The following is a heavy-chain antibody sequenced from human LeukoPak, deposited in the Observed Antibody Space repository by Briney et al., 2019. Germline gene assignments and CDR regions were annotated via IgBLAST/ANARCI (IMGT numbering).Heavy chain of an antibody. CDR1: GFTFSSSA. V-gene: IGHV3-23*01. CDR2: ISGSGSST. D-gene: IGHD5-24*01. CDR3: AKRDGYNSNHLKD. J-gene: IGHJ4*02. Sequence: GGSLRLSCAASGFTFSSSAMRWVRQAPGKGLEWVSAISGSGSSTYYTDSVKGRFTISRDNSKNTLYLQMNSLRAEDTALYYCAKRDGYNSNHLKDWGQGTLVTVSS.